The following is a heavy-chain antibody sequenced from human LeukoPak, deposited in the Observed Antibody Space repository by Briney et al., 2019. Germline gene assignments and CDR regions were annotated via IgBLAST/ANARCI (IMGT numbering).Heavy chain of an antibody. CDR1: GFTFSSYA. CDR2: ISGSGGST. V-gene: IGHV3-23*01. Sequence: GGSLRLSCAASGFTFSSYAMSWVRQAPGKGLEWVSVISGSGGSTYYEDSVKGRFTISRENSKNPLYLQMNSLRGEDTAVYYCARLKFISPYYFDYWGQGILVTVSS. D-gene: IGHD3-10*01. CDR3: ARLKFISPYYFDY. J-gene: IGHJ4*02.